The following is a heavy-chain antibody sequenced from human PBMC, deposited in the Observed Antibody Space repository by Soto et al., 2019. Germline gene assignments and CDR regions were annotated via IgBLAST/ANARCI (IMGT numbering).Heavy chain of an antibody. V-gene: IGHV3-48*04. CDR2: ISSSSSTI. CDR3: ARESDYGGDNWFDP. CDR1: GFTFSSYS. Sequence: GGSLRLSCAASGFTFSSYSMNWVRQAPGKGLEWVSYISSSSSTIYYADSVKGRFTISRDNAKNSLYLQMNSLRAEDTAVYYCARESDYGGDNWFDPWGQGTLVTV. J-gene: IGHJ5*02. D-gene: IGHD4-17*01.